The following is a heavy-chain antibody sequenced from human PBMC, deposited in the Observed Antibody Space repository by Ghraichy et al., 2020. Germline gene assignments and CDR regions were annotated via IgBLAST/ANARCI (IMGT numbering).Heavy chain of an antibody. CDR2: IGSRGSST. Sequence: GGSLRLSCVASGFTFSSYAMSWVRQAPGKGLEWVSAIGSRGSSTYYADSVKGRFTISRDNSKNTLYLQMNSLRADDTAVYFCAKDLGGYCSSITCPWDNYFDPWGQGTLVTVSS. J-gene: IGHJ5*02. CDR3: AKDLGGYCSSITCPWDNYFDP. V-gene: IGHV3-23*01. CDR1: GFTFSSYA. D-gene: IGHD2-2*03.